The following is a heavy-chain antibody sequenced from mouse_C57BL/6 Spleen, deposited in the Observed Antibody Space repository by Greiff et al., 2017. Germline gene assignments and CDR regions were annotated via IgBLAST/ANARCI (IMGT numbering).Heavy chain of an antibody. V-gene: IGHV1-69*01. CDR2: IDPSDSYT. J-gene: IGHJ3*01. D-gene: IGHD1-1*02. Sequence: QVQLQQPGAELVMPGASVKLSCKASGHTFTSYWMHWVKQRPGQGLEWIGEIDPSDSYTNYNQKFKGKSTLTVDKPSSTAYMQLSSLTSEDSAVYYCAREVGFAYWGQGTLVTVSA. CDR3: AREVGFAY. CDR1: GHTFTSYW.